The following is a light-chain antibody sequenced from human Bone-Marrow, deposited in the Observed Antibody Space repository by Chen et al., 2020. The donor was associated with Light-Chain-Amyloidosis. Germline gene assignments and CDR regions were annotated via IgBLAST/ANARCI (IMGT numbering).Light chain of an antibody. CDR3: HVWDRSSDRPV. CDR1: NIGSTS. J-gene: IGLJ3*02. CDR2: DDS. Sequence: SYVLTQPSSVSVAPGQTATLACGGNNIGSTSVHWYQQTPGQAPLLVVYDDSERPSGIPERLSGSNSGNTATLTISRVEARDEADYYCHVWDRSSDRPVFGGGTKLTVL. V-gene: IGLV3-21*02.